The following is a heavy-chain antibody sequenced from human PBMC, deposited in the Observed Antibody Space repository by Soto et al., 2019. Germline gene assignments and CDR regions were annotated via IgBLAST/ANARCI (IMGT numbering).Heavy chain of an antibody. CDR3: ARVGGGSSGSYLRRAFDI. V-gene: IGHV3-48*02. Sequence: GGSLRLSCAASGFTFSSYSMNWVRQAPGKGLEWVSYISSSSSTIYYADFVKGRFTISRDNAKNSLYLQMNSLRDEDTAGYYCARVGGGSSGSYLRRAFDIWGQGTMVTVSS. CDR1: GFTFSSYS. D-gene: IGHD1-26*01. J-gene: IGHJ3*02. CDR2: ISSSSSTI.